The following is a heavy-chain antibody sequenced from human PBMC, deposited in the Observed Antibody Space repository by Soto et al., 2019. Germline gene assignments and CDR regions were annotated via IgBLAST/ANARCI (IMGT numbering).Heavy chain of an antibody. J-gene: IGHJ4*02. CDR2: ISYDGSNK. D-gene: IGHD6-13*01. CDR3: AKDQGSSWYEIDY. CDR1: GFTFSSYA. V-gene: IGHV3-30-3*01. Sequence: GGSLRLSCAASGFTFSSYAMHWVRQAPGKGLEWVAVISYDGSNKYYADSVKGRFTISRDNSKNTLYLQMNSLRAEDTAVYYCAKDQGSSWYEIDYWGQGTLVTAPQ.